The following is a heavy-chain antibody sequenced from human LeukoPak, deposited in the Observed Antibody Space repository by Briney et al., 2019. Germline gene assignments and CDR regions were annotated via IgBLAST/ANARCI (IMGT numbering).Heavy chain of an antibody. CDR3: AREWAYYYGSSGYFDH. V-gene: IGHV3-7*01. D-gene: IGHD3-22*01. CDR1: GFTFSDYW. CDR2: IKLDGSEK. Sequence: GGSLRLSCAASGFTFSDYWMSWVRQAPGKGLEWVANIKLDGSEKYYVDSVKGRFTVSRDNAKNSLFLQMSSLRAENTAVYFCAREWAYYYGSSGYFDHWGQGTLVTVSS. J-gene: IGHJ4*02.